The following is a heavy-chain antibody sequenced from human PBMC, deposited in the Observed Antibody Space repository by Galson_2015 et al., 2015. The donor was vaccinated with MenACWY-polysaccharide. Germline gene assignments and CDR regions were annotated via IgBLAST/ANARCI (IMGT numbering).Heavy chain of an antibody. D-gene: IGHD4-11*01. V-gene: IGHV4-31*03. CDR2: IYYSGST. CDR1: GGSISSGGYY. Sequence: TVSGGSISSGGYYWSWIRQHPGKGLEWIGYIYYSGSTYYNPSLKSRVTISVDTSKNQFSLKLSSVTAADTAVYYCARSTPTVTRDYYYYYGMDVWGQGTTVTVSS. J-gene: IGHJ6*02. CDR3: ARSTPTVTRDYYYYYGMDV.